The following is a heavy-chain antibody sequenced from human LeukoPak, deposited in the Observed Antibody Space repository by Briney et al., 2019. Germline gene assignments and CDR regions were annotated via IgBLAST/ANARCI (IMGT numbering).Heavy chain of an antibody. CDR1: GYTFTSYD. Sequence: ASVKVSCKASGYTFTSYDINWVRQATGQGLEWMGWMNPNSGNTGYAQKFQGRVTITRNISISTAYMELSSLRSEDTAVYYCARRYCSSTSCRTNNWFDPWGQGTLVTVSS. J-gene: IGHJ5*02. D-gene: IGHD2-2*01. CDR3: ARRYCSSTSCRTNNWFDP. CDR2: MNPNSGNT. V-gene: IGHV1-8*03.